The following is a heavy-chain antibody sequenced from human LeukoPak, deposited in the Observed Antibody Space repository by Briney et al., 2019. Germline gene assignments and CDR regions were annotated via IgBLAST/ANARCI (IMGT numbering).Heavy chain of an antibody. CDR2: IWYDGSNK. J-gene: IGHJ6*02. V-gene: IGHV3-33*01. CDR1: GFTFRNYG. D-gene: IGHD3-22*01. Sequence: GGSLRLSCAASGFTFRNYGMNWVRQAPGKGLEWVTIIWYDGSNKYYADSVKGRFIISRDNSKNTLYLQMNSLRAEDTAVYYCARDLTYYYDSSGDYYYYGMDVWGQGTTVTVSS. CDR3: ARDLTYYYDSSGDYYYYGMDV.